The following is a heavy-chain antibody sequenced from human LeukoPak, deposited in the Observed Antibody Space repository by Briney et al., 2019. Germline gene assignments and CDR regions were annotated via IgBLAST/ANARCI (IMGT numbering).Heavy chain of an antibody. CDR1: GFTFSSYS. J-gene: IGHJ6*02. Sequence: GGSLRLFCAASGFTFSSYSMNWVRQAPGKGLEWSSSISSSSVYIYYADSVKGRFTISRDNAKNSLHLQMNSLRAEDTAVYYRARDVLVVAATPASYYYYGTDVWGQGTTVT. D-gene: IGHD2-15*01. CDR3: ARDVLVVAATPASYYYYGTDV. V-gene: IGHV3-21*01. CDR2: ISSSSVYI.